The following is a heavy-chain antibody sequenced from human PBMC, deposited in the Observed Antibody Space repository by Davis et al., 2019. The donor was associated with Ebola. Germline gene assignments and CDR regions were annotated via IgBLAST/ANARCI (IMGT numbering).Heavy chain of an antibody. Sequence: PSETLSLTCAVYGGSFSGYYWSWIRQPPGKGLEWIGEISHSGSTNYNSSLKSRVTISVDTSKNQFSLKLSSVTAADTAVYYCARGPQAYYYGSGSYGFDYWGQGTLVTVSS. CDR2: ISHSGST. CDR1: GGSFSGYY. D-gene: IGHD3-10*01. V-gene: IGHV4-34*01. CDR3: ARGPQAYYYGSGSYGFDY. J-gene: IGHJ4*02.